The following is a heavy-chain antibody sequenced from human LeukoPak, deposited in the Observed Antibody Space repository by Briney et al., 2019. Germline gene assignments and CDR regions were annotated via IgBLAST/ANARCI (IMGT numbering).Heavy chain of an antibody. Sequence: SSETLSLTCTVSGGSISSYYWSWIRQPPGKGLEWIGYIYYSGSTNYNPSLKSRVTISVDTSKNQFSLKLSSVTAADTAVYYCARGNLVGAHGLTITGRYWFDPWGQGTLVTVSS. J-gene: IGHJ5*02. D-gene: IGHD1-26*01. CDR1: GGSISSYY. CDR2: IYYSGST. V-gene: IGHV4-59*01. CDR3: ARGNLVGAHGLTITGRYWFDP.